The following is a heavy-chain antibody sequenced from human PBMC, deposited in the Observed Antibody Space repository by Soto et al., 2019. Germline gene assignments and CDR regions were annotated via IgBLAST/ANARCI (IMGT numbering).Heavy chain of an antibody. V-gene: IGHV1-69*13. CDR1: GGTFSSYA. D-gene: IGHD5-18*01. CDR3: ASGIQLWSFDY. J-gene: IGHJ4*02. Sequence: SVKVSCKASGGTFSSYAISWVLQAPGQGLEWMGGIIPIFGTANYAQKFQGRVTITADESTSTAYMELSSLRSEDTAVYYCASGIQLWSFDYWGQGTLVTVSS. CDR2: IIPIFGTA.